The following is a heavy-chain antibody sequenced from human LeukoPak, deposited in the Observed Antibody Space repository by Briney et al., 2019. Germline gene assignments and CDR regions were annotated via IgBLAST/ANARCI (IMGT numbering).Heavy chain of an antibody. CDR2: IYYSGST. D-gene: IGHD4-17*01. CDR3: ARERVIDYGDRNFDY. CDR1: GGSISSTSYY. Sequence: PSETLSLTCTVSGGSISSTSYYWSWIRQPPGKGLEWIGYIYYSGSTNYNPSLKSRVTISVDTSKNQFSLKLSSVTAADTAVYYCARERVIDYGDRNFDYWGQGTLVTVSS. V-gene: IGHV4-61*01. J-gene: IGHJ4*02.